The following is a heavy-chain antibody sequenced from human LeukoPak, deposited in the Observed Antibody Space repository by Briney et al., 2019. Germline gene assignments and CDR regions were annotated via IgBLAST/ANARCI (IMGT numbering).Heavy chain of an antibody. Sequence: SETLSLTCTVSGGSISGYYWGWIRQPPGKGLEWIGSIYHSGSTYYNPSLKSRVTISVDTSKNQFSLKLSSVTAADTAVYYCAREPVGPYYYYYMDVWGKGTTVTVSS. J-gene: IGHJ6*03. V-gene: IGHV4-38-2*02. CDR2: IYHSGST. CDR3: AREPVGPYYYYYMDV. D-gene: IGHD2-2*01. CDR1: GGSISGYY.